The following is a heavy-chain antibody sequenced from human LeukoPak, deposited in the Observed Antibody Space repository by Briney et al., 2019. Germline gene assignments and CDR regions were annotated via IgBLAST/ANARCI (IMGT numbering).Heavy chain of an antibody. V-gene: IGHV3-74*01. CDR3: IRTLIVATSPYMDV. D-gene: IGHD5-12*01. J-gene: IGHJ6*03. Sequence: GGSLRLSCAASGFTFSSYWMHWVRQAPGKGLVWVSRVNSDGTGTTYADSVECRFTISRDNAKNTVYLQMHSLRAEDTAIYYCIRTLIVATSPYMDVWGKGTTVTVSS. CDR1: GFTFSSYW. CDR2: VNSDGTGT.